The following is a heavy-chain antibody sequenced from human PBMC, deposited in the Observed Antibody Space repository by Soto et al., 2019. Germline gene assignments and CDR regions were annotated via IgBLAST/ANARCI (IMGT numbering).Heavy chain of an antibody. Sequence: QVQLVQSGAEVKKPGSSVKVSCKASGGTFSSYAISWVRQAPGQGLEWMGGIIPIFGTANYAQKFQGRVTITADASTSTAYMAPSSLRSEDTAGYYCARVRVRFLEWLGSEGWGQGALVTVSS. D-gene: IGHD3-3*01. CDR2: IIPIFGTA. J-gene: IGHJ4*02. V-gene: IGHV1-69*12. CDR1: GGTFSSYA. CDR3: ARVRVRFLEWLGSEG.